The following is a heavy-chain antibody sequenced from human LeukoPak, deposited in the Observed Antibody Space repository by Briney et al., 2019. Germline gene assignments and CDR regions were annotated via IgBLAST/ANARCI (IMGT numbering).Heavy chain of an antibody. V-gene: IGHV5-51*01. D-gene: IGHD3-22*01. CDR3: ERLSGDSSGYPDY. CDR2: IYPVDSDT. CDR1: GYSCTSYL. J-gene: IGHJ4*02. Sequence: GESLKICCKGCGYSCTSYLIVGVRQIPGKGLEWMGIIYPVDSDTRDRPSLQGQVTISADNSISTAYVLWSSLKASDTAMYYCERLSGDSSGYPDYWGQGTLVTVSS.